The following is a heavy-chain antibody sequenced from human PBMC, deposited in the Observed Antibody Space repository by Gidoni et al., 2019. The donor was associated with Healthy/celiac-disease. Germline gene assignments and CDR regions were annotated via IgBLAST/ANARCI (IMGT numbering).Heavy chain of an antibody. V-gene: IGHV1-8*01. J-gene: IGHJ6*02. CDR1: GYTFTSYD. CDR2: MNPNSGNT. D-gene: IGHD6-13*01. Sequence: QVQLVQSGAEVKKPGASVKVSCKASGYTFTSYDINWVRQATGQGLEWMGWMNPNSGNTGYAQKFQGRVTMTRNTSISTAYMELSSLRSEDTAVYYCAVQGGSWYYYYYGMDVWGQGTTVTVSS. CDR3: AVQGGSWYYYYYGMDV.